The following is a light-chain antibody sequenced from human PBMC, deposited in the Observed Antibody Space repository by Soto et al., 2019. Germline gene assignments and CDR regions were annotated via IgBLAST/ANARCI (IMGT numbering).Light chain of an antibody. J-gene: IGKJ1*01. Sequence: DIVMTQSPDSLAVSLGERATINYKSSQSVLYSSNNKNYLAWYQQKPGQPPKLLIYWASTRESGVPDRFSGSGSGTDFTLTISSLQAEDVAVDYCQQYYRPWTFGQGTKVEIK. CDR2: WAS. CDR1: QSVLYSSNNKNY. V-gene: IGKV4-1*01. CDR3: QQYYRPWT.